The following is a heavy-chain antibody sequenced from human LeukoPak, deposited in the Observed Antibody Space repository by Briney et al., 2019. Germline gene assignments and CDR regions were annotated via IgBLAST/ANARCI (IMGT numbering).Heavy chain of an antibody. CDR1: GYTFTGYY. Sequence: ASVKVSCKASGYTFTGYYMHWVRQAPGQGLEWMGWINPNSGSTNYAQKFQGSVTMTRDTSISTAYMELSRLRSDDTAVYYCARGHHYDIFTNWFDPWGQGTLVTVSS. D-gene: IGHD3-9*01. V-gene: IGHV1-2*02. CDR2: INPNSGST. J-gene: IGHJ5*02. CDR3: ARGHHYDIFTNWFDP.